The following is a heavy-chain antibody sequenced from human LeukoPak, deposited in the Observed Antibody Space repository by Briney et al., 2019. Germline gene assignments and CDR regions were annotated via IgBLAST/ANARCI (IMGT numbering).Heavy chain of an antibody. CDR2: IYPGDSDT. D-gene: IGHD3-22*01. Sequence: GESLKISCKGSGYSFTSYWIGWVRQMPGKGLEWMGIIYPGDSDTRYSPSFQGQVTISADKSISTAYLQWSSLKASDTAMYYCARLSRDADYYDMASPNDAQPFDPWGQGTLVTVSS. CDR3: ARLSRDADYYDMASPNDAQPFDP. J-gene: IGHJ5*02. CDR1: GYSFTSYW. V-gene: IGHV5-51*01.